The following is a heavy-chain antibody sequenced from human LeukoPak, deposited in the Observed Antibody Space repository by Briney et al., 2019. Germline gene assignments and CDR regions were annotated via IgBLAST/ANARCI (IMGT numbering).Heavy chain of an antibody. CDR3: ARRSRSSTRDDAFDT. D-gene: IGHD2-2*01. CDR2: IYPGDSDT. CDR1: GYSFTSLW. V-gene: IGHV5-51*01. Sequence: GESLKIPCKGPGYSFTSLWIGWVRQIPGKGLGGMGIIYPGDSDTRYRPSFQGQVTISADKSISTAHLQWSSLKASDTAMYYCARRSRSSTRDDAFDTWGQGTMVAVSS. J-gene: IGHJ3*02.